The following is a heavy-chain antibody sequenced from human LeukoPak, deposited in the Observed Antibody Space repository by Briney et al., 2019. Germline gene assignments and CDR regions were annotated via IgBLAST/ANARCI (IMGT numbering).Heavy chain of an antibody. V-gene: IGHV1-18*01. J-gene: IGHJ6*03. CDR1: GYTFTSYG. D-gene: IGHD3-22*01. CDR3: ARRSYDSSGYYACYYYYYMDV. Sequence: ASVKVSCKASGYTFTSYGISWVRQAPGQGLEWMGWISAYNGNTNYAQKLQGRVTMTTDTSTSTAYMELRSLRSDDTAVYYCARRSYDSSGYYACYYYYYMDVWGKGTTVTVSS. CDR2: ISAYNGNT.